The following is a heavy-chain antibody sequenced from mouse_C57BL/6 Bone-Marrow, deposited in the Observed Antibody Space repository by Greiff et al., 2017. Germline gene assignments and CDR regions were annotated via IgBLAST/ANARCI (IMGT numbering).Heavy chain of an antibody. D-gene: IGHD2-3*01. J-gene: IGHJ4*01. CDR3: ARGDLGYSYAMDY. V-gene: IGHV5-12*01. CDR1: GFTFSDYY. CDR2: ISNGGGST. Sequence: EVKLVESGGGLVQPGGSLKLSCAASGFTFSDYYMYWVRQTPEKRLEWVAYISNGGGSTYYPDTVKGRFTISRDNAKNTLYLQMSRLKSEDTAMYYGARGDLGYSYAMDYWGQGTSVTVSS.